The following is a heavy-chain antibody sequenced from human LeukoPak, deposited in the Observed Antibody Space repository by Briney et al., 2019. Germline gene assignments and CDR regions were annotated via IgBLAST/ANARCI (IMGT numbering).Heavy chain of an antibody. V-gene: IGHV4-34*01. Sequence: PSETLSLTCAVYGAALSEYYWSWIRQSPGKGLEWIGEVAHKGPTVYSPTLNRKYNPSFKSRVTMSVDPSKNQFSLKLTSVTVADTAVYYCVRESSRSNHFGDFRDAFDIWGQGTMVTVSS. CDR1: GAALSEYY. J-gene: IGHJ3*02. D-gene: IGHD3-10*01. CDR3: VRESSRSNHFGDFRDAFDI. CDR2: VAHKGPTVYSPTLNR.